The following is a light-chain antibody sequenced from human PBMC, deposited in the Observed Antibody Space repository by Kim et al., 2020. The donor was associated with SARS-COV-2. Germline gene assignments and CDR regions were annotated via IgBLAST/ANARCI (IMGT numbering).Light chain of an antibody. CDR2: DTN. CDR3: MLSFGGARV. J-gene: IGLJ3*02. V-gene: IGLV7-46*01. Sequence: QAVVTKEPSMTVSPGGTVTLTCTSSSGSVTSGHYHYWFQQKPGQAPRTLIFDTNRKHYWTPARFSGSLLGGKGALTLSGAQPEDEADYYCMLSFGGARVFGGGTKVTVL. CDR1: SGSVTSGHY.